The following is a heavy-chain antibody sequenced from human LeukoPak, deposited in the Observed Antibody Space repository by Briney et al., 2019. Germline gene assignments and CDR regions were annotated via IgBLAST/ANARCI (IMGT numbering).Heavy chain of an antibody. CDR2: IIPIFGTA. CDR1: GGTFSSYA. D-gene: IGHD6-19*01. CDR3: ARAGSGWYYFDY. Sequence: SVKVSCKASGGTFSSYAISWVRQAPGQGLEWMGGIIPIFGTANYAQKFQGRVTITADESTSTAYMELSSLRSEDTAVYYCARAGSGWYYFDYWGQGTLVTVSS. J-gene: IGHJ4*02. V-gene: IGHV1-69*13.